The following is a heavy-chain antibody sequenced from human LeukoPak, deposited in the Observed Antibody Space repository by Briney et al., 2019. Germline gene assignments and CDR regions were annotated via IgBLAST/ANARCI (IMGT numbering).Heavy chain of an antibody. J-gene: IGHJ4*02. CDR1: GYTFTGYY. V-gene: IGHV1-2*02. CDR2: INPNSGGT. D-gene: IGHD3-22*01. CDR3: ARDLTHRRNYDNSGYQIVPAF. Sequence: ASVKVSCKASGYTFTGYYMYWVRQAPGQGLEWMGWINPNSGGTNYAQKFQGRVTMTTDTSTSTAYMELRSLRSDDTAVYYCARDLTHRRNYDNSGYQIVPAFWGQGTLVTVSS.